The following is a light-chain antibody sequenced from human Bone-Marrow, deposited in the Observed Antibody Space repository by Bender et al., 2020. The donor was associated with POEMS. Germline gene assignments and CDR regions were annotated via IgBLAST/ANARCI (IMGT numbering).Light chain of an antibody. CDR1: SSDVGGYNY. CDR2: DVS. V-gene: IGLV2-14*01. J-gene: IGLJ3*02. Sequence: QSALTQPASVSGSPGQSITISCTGTSSDVGGYNYVSWYQQYPGKAPKLMIYDVSNRPSGVSSRFSGSKSGNTASLTITGLQSDDEADYYCAAWDDSLSVWVFGGGTKLTVL. CDR3: AAWDDSLSVWV.